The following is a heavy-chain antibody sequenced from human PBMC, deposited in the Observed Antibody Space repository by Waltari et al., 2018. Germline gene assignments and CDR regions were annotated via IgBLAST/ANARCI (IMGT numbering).Heavy chain of an antibody. V-gene: IGHV4-4*07. Sequence: QVQLQESGPGLVKPSETLSLTCTVSGGSISSYYWSWLRQPAGKGLEWIGRIYTSGSTNYNPSLKSRVTMSVDTSKNQFSLKRSSVTAADTAVYYCARVSRRVSERGDYYYGMDVWGQGTTVTVSS. CDR1: GGSISSYY. CDR3: ARVSRRVSERGDYYYGMDV. J-gene: IGHJ6*02. CDR2: IYTSGST. D-gene: IGHD1-1*01.